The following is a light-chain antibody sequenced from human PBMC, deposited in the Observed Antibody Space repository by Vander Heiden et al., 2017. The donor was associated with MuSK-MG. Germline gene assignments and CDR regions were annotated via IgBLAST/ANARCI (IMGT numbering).Light chain of an antibody. V-gene: IGLV1-47*01. Sequence: QSVLTQPPSASGTPGQRVTISCSGSSSNIGSNYVYWYQQLPGTAPKLLIYRNNQRPSGVPDRFSGSKSGTSASLAISGLRSEDEDDYYCAAWDDSLSVWVFGGGTKLTVL. CDR1: SSNIGSNY. CDR2: RNN. CDR3: AAWDDSLSVWV. J-gene: IGLJ3*02.